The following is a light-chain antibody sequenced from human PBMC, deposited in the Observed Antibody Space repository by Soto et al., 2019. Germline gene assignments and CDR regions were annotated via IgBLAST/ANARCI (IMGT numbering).Light chain of an antibody. J-gene: IGKJ1*01. V-gene: IGKV3D-15*01. CDR3: QQYNTWPRA. Sequence: EIVMTQPPATLSVSPGERATLSCRASQSVGSKLAWYQQKPGQAPRLLIYGASTRATGIPARFSGSGSGTEFTLTISSLQSEDFTVYFCQQYNTWPRAFGQGTKVEIK. CDR2: GAS. CDR1: QSVGSK.